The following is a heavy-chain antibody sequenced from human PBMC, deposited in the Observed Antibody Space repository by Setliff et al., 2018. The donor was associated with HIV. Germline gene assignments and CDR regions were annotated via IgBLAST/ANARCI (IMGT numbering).Heavy chain of an antibody. CDR3: ARDRSDYYNLPGYFDH. J-gene: IGHJ4*02. V-gene: IGHV4-4*07. D-gene: IGHD3-3*01. CDR2: ISVSGST. CDR1: GGSFSNYL. Sequence: PSETLSLTCTVSGGSFSNYLWSWIRQPAGKGLEWIGRISVSGSTNFNPSLKSRVTMSVDTSKNQFSLKVNSVTAADTAVYYCARDRSDYYNLPGYFDHWGQGTPVTVSS.